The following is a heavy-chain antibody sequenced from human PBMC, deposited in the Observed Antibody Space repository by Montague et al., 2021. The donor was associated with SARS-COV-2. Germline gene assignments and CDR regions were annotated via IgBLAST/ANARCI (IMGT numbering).Heavy chain of an antibody. J-gene: IGHJ4*02. V-gene: IGHV6-1*01. D-gene: IGHD6-13*01. CDR1: GDSVSSNSAT. CDR2: TYYRSMWKS. Sequence: CAISGDSVSSNSATWNWIRQSPSRGLEWLGRTYYRSMWKSDYARAVKSRIAINPDTSKNQFSLQLGSVTPEDTALYYCVRGIEAAGSYDDWGQGTLFTVSS. CDR3: VRGIEAAGSYDD.